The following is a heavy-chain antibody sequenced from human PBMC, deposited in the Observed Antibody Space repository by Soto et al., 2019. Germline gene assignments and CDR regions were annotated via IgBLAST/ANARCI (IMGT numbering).Heavy chain of an antibody. CDR3: VRPLDYYHYAMDV. D-gene: IGHD1-1*01. V-gene: IGHV1-18*04. Sequence: VSSVKVSCKACGYTFSGHGINWVRQAPGQGLEWMGWISAYSGNTNYAQKVQGRVTLTTDTSATTAYMELRSLRSDDTAVYYCVRPLDYYHYAMDVCAQGTSV. J-gene: IGHJ6*02. CDR1: GYTFSGHG. CDR2: ISAYSGNT.